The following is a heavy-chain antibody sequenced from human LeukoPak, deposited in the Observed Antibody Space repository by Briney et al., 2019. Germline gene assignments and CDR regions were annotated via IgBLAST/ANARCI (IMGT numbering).Heavy chain of an antibody. D-gene: IGHD1-26*01. V-gene: IGHV1-58*02. J-gene: IGHJ3*02. CDR2: IVVGSGNT. CDR3: AADRGGSYYDDAFDI. CDR1: GFTFTSSA. Sequence: ASVKVSCKASGFTFTSSAMQWVRQARGQRLEWIGWIVVGSGNTNYAQKFQERVTITRDMSTSTAYMELSSLRSEDTAVYYCAADRGGSYYDDAFDIWGQGTMVTVSS.